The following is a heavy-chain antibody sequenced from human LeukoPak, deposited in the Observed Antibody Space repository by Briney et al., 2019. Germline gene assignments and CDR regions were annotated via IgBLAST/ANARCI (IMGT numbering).Heavy chain of an antibody. CDR3: ARDEDSSGYQSN. Sequence: SETLSLTCTVSGGSISSYYWSWIRQPPGKGLEWIGYIYYSGSTNYNPSLKSRVTISVDTSKNQFSLKLSSVTAADTAVYYCARDEDSSGYQSNWGQGTLVTVSS. V-gene: IGHV4-59*12. CDR1: GGSISSYY. D-gene: IGHD3-22*01. CDR2: IYYSGST. J-gene: IGHJ4*02.